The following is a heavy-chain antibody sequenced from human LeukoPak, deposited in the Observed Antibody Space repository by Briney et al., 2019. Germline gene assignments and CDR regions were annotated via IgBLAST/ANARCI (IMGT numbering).Heavy chain of an antibody. CDR3: ARDLGYNYGYVGAFDI. J-gene: IGHJ3*02. V-gene: IGHV3-66*01. CDR1: GFSVSSNY. D-gene: IGHD5-18*01. Sequence: PGGSLRLSRAASGFSVSSNYMSWVRQAPGRGLEWVSVIYSAGSTYYADSVKGRFTISRDNSKNTLYLQMNNLRAEDTAVYYCARDLGYNYGYVGAFDIWGQGTLVSVCS. CDR2: IYSAGST.